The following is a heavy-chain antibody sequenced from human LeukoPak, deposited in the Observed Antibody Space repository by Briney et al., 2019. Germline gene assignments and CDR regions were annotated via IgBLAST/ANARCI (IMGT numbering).Heavy chain of an antibody. J-gene: IGHJ4*02. CDR2: IYSSGSI. CDR1: GGSISSGGYY. Sequence: SETLSLTCTVSGGSISSGGYYWNWIRQHPGKGLEWIGYIYSSGSIYYNPSLKSRVTISVDTSKNQFSLKLSSVTAADTAVYYCARLDGDYGLGPFDYWGQGTLVTVSS. CDR3: ARLDGDYGLGPFDY. D-gene: IGHD4-17*01. V-gene: IGHV4-31*03.